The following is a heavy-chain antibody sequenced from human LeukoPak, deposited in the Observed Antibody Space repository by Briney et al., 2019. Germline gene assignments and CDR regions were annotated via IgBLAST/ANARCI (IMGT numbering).Heavy chain of an antibody. CDR2: ICYSGNT. CDR1: GGSISSCCYY. V-gene: IGHV4-31*03. J-gene: IGHJ4*02. CDR3: ARGLKGDCSGGSCYPHFDY. D-gene: IGHD2-15*01. Sequence: KPSQTLSLTCTVSGGSISSCCYYWIWNPPHQGKGLEWIGYICYSGNTYYNPSLKSRVTISVDTSKNQFSLRLSSVTAAGTAVYYCARGLKGDCSGGSCYPHFDYWGQGTLVTVPP.